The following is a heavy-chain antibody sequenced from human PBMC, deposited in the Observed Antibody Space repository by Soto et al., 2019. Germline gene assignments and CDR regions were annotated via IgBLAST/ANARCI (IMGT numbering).Heavy chain of an antibody. V-gene: IGHV4-34*01. CDR1: GGSFSGYY. CDR3: ARVTTVTPRRGYYGMDV. J-gene: IGHJ6*02. Sequence: SETLSLTCAVYGGSFSGYYWSWIRQPPGKGLEWIGEINHSGSTNYNPSLKSRVTISVDTSKNQFSLKLSSVTAADTAVYYCARVTTVTPRRGYYGMDVWGQGTTVTVSS. D-gene: IGHD4-17*01. CDR2: INHSGST.